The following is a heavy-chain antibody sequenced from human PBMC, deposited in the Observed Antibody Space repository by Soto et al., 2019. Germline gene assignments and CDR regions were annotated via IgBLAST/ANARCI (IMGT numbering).Heavy chain of an antibody. CDR2: ISAYNGNT. V-gene: IGHV1-18*01. Sequence: QVQLVQSGAEVKKPGASVKVSCKASGYTFTSYGVSWVRQAPGQGLEWMGWISAYNGNTNYAQKFQGRVTMTTDTSTSTVYMELRSLRSDDTAVYYCARDSSGWSKYFDYWGQGTLVTVSS. CDR1: GYTFTSYG. CDR3: ARDSSGWSKYFDY. J-gene: IGHJ4*02. D-gene: IGHD6-19*01.